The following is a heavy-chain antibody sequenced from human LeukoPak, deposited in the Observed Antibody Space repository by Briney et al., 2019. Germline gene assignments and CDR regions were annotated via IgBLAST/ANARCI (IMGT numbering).Heavy chain of an antibody. Sequence: PSETLSLTCTVSGGSISSYYWSWIRQPAGKGLEWIGCICTSGSTNYNPSLKSRVTMSVDTSKNQFSLKLSSVTAADTAVYYCARDGCSSTSCYAYYYYYMDVWGKGTTVTASS. D-gene: IGHD2-2*01. J-gene: IGHJ6*03. CDR3: ARDGCSSTSCYAYYYYYMDV. CDR1: GGSISSYY. CDR2: ICTSGST. V-gene: IGHV4-4*07.